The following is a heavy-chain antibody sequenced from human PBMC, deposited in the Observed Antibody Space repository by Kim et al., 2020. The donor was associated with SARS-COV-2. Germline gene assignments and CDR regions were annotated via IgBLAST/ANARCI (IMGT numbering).Heavy chain of an antibody. CDR1: GYTFIIHA. CDR2: INPGDGTT. J-gene: IGHJ6*02. Sequence: ASVKVSCKASGYTFIIHAMHWVRQAPGQRLEWMGWINPGDGTTTYSQKFQARVAITRDTSASTAYMELSSLGSEDTAVYYCTRDSRTTTVTTYYGVDVWGQGTTVTVSS. D-gene: IGHD4-17*01. CDR3: TRDSRTTTVTTYYGVDV. V-gene: IGHV1-3*01.